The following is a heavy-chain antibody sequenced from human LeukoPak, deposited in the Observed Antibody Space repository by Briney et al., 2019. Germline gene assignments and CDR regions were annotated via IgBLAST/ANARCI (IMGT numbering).Heavy chain of an antibody. V-gene: IGHV3-23*01. CDR3: AKEADDWYPRPFDY. CDR2: IRGDGVTT. D-gene: IGHD3-9*01. CDR1: GFTFSSHG. J-gene: IGHJ4*02. Sequence: GGSLRLSCAASGFTFSSHGMNWVRQAPGKGLEWVSGIRGDGVTTYYADSVKGRFTISRDNSKNTLYLQMNSLTAEDTAVYYCAKEADDWYPRPFDYWGQGTLVTVSS.